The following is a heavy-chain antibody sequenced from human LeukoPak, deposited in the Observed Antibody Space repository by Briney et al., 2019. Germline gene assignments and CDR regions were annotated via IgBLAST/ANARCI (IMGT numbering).Heavy chain of an antibody. CDR3: ARVPRLRSGYYTDYYYYMDV. J-gene: IGHJ6*03. V-gene: IGHV1-69*05. CDR2: IIPIFGTA. Sequence: SVKVSCKASRGTFSSYAISWVRQAPGQGLEWMGGIIPIFGTANYAQKFQGSVTITTDESTRTAYMELSSLRSEDTAVYYCARVPRLRSGYYTDYYYYMDVWGKGTTVTVSS. CDR1: RGTFSSYA. D-gene: IGHD3-3*01.